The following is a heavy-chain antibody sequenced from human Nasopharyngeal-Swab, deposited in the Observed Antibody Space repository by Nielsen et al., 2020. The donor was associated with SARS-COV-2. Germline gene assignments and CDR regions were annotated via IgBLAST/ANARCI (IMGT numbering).Heavy chain of an antibody. CDR2: IIPILGIA. CDR1: GGTFSSYA. J-gene: IGHJ4*02. D-gene: IGHD6-19*01. CDR3: ARGSGLHATGQGVDDY. Sequence: SVKVSCKASGGTFSSYAISWVRQAPGQGLEWMGRIIPILGIANYAQKFQGRVTITADKSTSTAYMELSSLRSEDMAVYYCARGSGLHATGQGVDDYWGQGTLVTVSS. V-gene: IGHV1-69*04.